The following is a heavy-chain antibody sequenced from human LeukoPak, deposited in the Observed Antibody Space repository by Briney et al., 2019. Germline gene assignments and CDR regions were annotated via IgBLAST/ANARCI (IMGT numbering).Heavy chain of an antibody. CDR3: ARDAQQQLEYFDY. V-gene: IGHV3-33*01. D-gene: IGHD6-13*01. Sequence: GGSLRLSCAASGFTFRSYGMHWVRQAPGKGLEWVAVIWYDGSNKYYADSVKGRFTISRDNSKNTLYLQMNSLRPEHTAVYYSARDAQQQLEYFDYWGQGTLVTVSS. J-gene: IGHJ4*02. CDR2: IWYDGSNK. CDR1: GFTFRSYG.